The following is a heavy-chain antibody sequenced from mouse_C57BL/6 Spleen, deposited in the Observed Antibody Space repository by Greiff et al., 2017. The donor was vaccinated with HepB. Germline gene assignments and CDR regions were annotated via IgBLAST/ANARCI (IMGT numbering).Heavy chain of an antibody. CDR2: IDPANGNT. Sequence: EVKLQESVAELVRPGASVKLSCTASGFNIKNTYMHWVKQRPEQGLEWIGRIDPANGNTKYAPKFQGKATITADTSSNTAYLQLSSLTSEDTAIYYCARDGSSGGTWFAYWGQGTLVTVSA. J-gene: IGHJ3*01. CDR1: GFNIKNTY. V-gene: IGHV14-3*01. CDR3: ARDGSSGGTWFAY. D-gene: IGHD1-1*01.